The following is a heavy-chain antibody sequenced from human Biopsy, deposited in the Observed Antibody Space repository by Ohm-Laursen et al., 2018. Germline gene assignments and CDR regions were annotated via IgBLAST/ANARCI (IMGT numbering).Heavy chain of an antibody. V-gene: IGHV4-34*01. CDR2: INHRGAT. Sequence: GTLSLTCAVYGGSFSDYYWSWIRQPPGKGLEWIGEINHRGATNYNPSLKSRVTISVDTSKNQFSLKLTSVTAADTAMYYCARQEFATSPLDYWGQGSLVTVSS. CDR1: GGSFSDYY. J-gene: IGHJ4*02. D-gene: IGHD3-10*01. CDR3: ARQEFATSPLDY.